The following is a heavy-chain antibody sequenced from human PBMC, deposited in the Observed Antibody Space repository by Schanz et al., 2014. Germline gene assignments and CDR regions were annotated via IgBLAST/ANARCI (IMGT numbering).Heavy chain of an antibody. J-gene: IGHJ3*02. CDR2: ISYDGSKK. CDR1: GFSVGNKY. V-gene: IGHV3-30*03. Sequence: VQLVESGGGLVQPGGSLRLSCAASGFSVGNKYMNWVRQAPGKGLEWVGVISYDGSKKSYADSVKGRFTISRDNSKNTLYRHMNSLRPEDTAVYYCARGRFGELSALDSGGQGTRV. CDR3: ARGRFGELSALDS. D-gene: IGHD3-10*01.